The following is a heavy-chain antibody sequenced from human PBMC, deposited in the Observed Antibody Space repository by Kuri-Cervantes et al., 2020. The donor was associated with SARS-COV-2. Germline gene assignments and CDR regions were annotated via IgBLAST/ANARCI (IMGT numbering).Heavy chain of an antibody. Sequence: SETLSLTCAVSGGSFSGYYWTWIRQSPGKGLEWIGEINHSGSTNYNPSLKSRVTISVDTSMNQFSLKLSSVTAADTAVYYCARANIVVVPVALGAITYYYYYMDVWGKGTTVTVSS. CDR2: INHSGST. J-gene: IGHJ6*03. V-gene: IGHV4-34*01. CDR1: GGSFSGYY. D-gene: IGHD2-2*01. CDR3: ARANIVVVPVALGAITYYYYYMDV.